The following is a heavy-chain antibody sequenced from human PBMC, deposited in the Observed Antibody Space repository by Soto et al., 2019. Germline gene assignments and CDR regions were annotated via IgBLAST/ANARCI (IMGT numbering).Heavy chain of an antibody. CDR1: GYTFTSYG. CDR3: ARDLGGWPDY. Sequence: ASVKVSCKASGYTFTSYGISWVRQAPGQGLEWMGWISVNSGNTNYAQKLQGRVTMTTDTSTSTAYMELRSLRSDDTAVYYCARDLGGWPDYWGQGTLVTVSS. V-gene: IGHV1-18*01. D-gene: IGHD2-15*01. J-gene: IGHJ4*02. CDR2: ISVNSGNT.